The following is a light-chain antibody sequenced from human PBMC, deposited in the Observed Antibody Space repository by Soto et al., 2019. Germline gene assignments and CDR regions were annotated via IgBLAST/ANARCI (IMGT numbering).Light chain of an antibody. CDR2: GAS. J-gene: IGKJ3*01. CDR3: QQYCSSRPFT. Sequence: EIALTQSPGTLSLSPGERATLSCRASQSIVNSYLAWYQQKPGQAPRLLIYGASSRATDIPDRFSGSGSGTDFTLTISRLEPADFAVYYCQQYCSSRPFTFGPGTKVDIK. CDR1: QSIVNSY. V-gene: IGKV3-20*01.